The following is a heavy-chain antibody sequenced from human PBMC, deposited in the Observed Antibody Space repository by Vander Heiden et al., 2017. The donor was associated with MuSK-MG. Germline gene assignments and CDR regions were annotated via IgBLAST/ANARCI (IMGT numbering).Heavy chain of an antibody. CDR3: TREGMDSEAHYFDY. V-gene: IGHV3-49*02. D-gene: IGHD2-2*03. Sequence: FTISRDDSKSIAYLQMNSLKTEDTAVYYCTREGMDSEAHYFDYWGQGTLVTVAS. J-gene: IGHJ4*02.